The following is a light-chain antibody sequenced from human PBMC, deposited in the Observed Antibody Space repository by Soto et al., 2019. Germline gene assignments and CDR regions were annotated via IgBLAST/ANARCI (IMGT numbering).Light chain of an antibody. CDR3: AAWDDSLNGLYV. CDR2: RNN. CDR1: SSNIGTNT. Sequence: QSVLTQPPSASGTPGQRVTMSCSGSSSNIGTNTVNWYQQLPGTAPKLLIYRNNRRPSGVPDRFSGSKSGTSASLAISGLQSEDEADYYCAAWDDSLNGLYVFGTGTKVTVL. J-gene: IGLJ1*01. V-gene: IGLV1-44*01.